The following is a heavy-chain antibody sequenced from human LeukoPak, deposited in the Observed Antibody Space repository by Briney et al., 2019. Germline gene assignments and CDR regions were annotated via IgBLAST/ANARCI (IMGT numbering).Heavy chain of an antibody. CDR3: ASHRRSHGAEY. J-gene: IGHJ4*02. CDR2: VYYSGST. D-gene: IGHD4/OR15-4a*01. CDR1: GASFEHFF. Sequence: SETLSLTCTVSGASFEHFFWSWIRQPPGKGLEWIGYVYYSGSTDYNPSLKSRLTITADTSKNQFSLRLTSVTAADTAIYYCASHRRSHGAEYWGQGTLVTASS. V-gene: IGHV4-59*08.